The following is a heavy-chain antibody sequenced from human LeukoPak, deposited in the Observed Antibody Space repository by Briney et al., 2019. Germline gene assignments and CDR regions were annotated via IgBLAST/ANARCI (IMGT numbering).Heavy chain of an antibody. CDR3: ARDNIYGGGYGLGGPNYFDY. V-gene: IGHV1-69*04. J-gene: IGHJ4*02. D-gene: IGHD5-12*01. CDR1: GGTFTNFA. Sequence: GSSVKVSCKASGGTFTNFAFTWVRQAPGQGLECMGRIVPLLDIANYAQKFQGRVTITADKSTSTVYMELSSLTSEDTAVYYCARDNIYGGGYGLGGPNYFDYWGQGTLVTVSS. CDR2: IVPLLDIA.